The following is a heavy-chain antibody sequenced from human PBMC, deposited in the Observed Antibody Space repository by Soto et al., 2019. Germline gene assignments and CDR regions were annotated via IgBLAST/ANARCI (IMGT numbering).Heavy chain of an antibody. V-gene: IGHV4-39*01. CDR2: IYYSGTT. CDR3: TDMRGQWLPRD. J-gene: IGHJ4*02. CDR1: GGSISSTSYY. Sequence: QMQLQESGPGLVKPSETLSLTCTVSGGSISSTSYYWGWIRQPPGKGLEWIGNIYYSGTTYYIPSLKSRVTMSVDTSKNQLSLKLSSVAAADTAVYYCTDMRGQWLPRDGGQGILVTVSS. D-gene: IGHD6-19*01.